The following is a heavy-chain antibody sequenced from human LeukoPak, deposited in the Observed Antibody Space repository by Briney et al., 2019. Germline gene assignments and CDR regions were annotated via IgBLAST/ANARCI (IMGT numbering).Heavy chain of an antibody. Sequence: PGGSLRLSCAASGFSFSNYAMHWLRQAPGKGLEWVAVVSSDGMNDYYKDSVRGRFTISRDNSKNTLSLQMNSLRVEDTAVYYCAKARPMYDSSAYFDYWGQGTLVTVSS. CDR1: GFSFSNYA. D-gene: IGHD3-22*01. CDR3: AKARPMYDSSAYFDY. J-gene: IGHJ4*02. CDR2: VSSDGMND. V-gene: IGHV3-30*04.